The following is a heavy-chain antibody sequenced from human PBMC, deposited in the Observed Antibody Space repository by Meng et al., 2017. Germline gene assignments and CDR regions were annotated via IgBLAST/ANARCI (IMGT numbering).Heavy chain of an antibody. CDR1: GYTFNTDG. Sequence: VRLVRCGEEVENAGALVKVSCHDSGYTFNTDGISCVRQATGQGLEWMGWISAYNGNTNYAQKLQGRVTMTTDTSTSTAYMELRSLRSDDTAVYYCAQTTVTTYSEYFQHWGQGTLVTVSS. D-gene: IGHD4-11*01. J-gene: IGHJ1*01. CDR3: AQTTVTTYSEYFQH. CDR2: ISAYNGNT. V-gene: IGHV1-18*01.